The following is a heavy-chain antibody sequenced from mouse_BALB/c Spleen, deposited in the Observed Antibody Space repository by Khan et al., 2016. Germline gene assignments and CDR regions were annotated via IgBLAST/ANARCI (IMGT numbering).Heavy chain of an antibody. Sequence: QVQLQQSGAELVKPGASVKMSCKASGYTFTSYWMHWVKQRPGQGLEWIGYINPCTGYTEYNQTFKDKATLTADKSSSTAYIQLSSLTSEDSAVXYCARLPSDYWGQGTTLTVSS. CDR2: INPCTGYT. V-gene: IGHV1-7*01. D-gene: IGHD1-1*01. J-gene: IGHJ2*01. CDR1: GYTFTSYW. CDR3: ARLPSDY.